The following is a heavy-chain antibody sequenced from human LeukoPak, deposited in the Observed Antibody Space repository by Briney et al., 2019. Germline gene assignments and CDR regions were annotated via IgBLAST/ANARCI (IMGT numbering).Heavy chain of an antibody. J-gene: IGHJ3*02. CDR2: ISSSSSYI. Sequence: GRSLRLSCAASGFTFSSYSMNWVRQAPGKGLEWVSSISSSSSYIYYADSVKGRFTISRDNAKNSLYLQMNSLRAEDTAVYYCARGGRITIFGVVSLRAFDIWGQGTMVTVSS. V-gene: IGHV3-21*01. D-gene: IGHD3-3*01. CDR3: ARGGRITIFGVVSLRAFDI. CDR1: GFTFSSYS.